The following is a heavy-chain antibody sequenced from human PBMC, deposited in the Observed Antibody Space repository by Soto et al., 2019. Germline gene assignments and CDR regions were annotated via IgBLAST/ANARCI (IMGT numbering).Heavy chain of an antibody. D-gene: IGHD3-3*01. CDR2: IYYSGST. Sequence: QLQLQESGPGLVKPSETLSLTCTVSGGSISSSSYYWGWFRQPPGKGLEWIGSIYYSGSTYYNPSLKSRVPISVDTSKNQFSLKLSSVTAADTAVYYCASNPVDYDFWSGPAWGQGALVTVSS. J-gene: IGHJ5*02. CDR1: GGSISSSSYY. V-gene: IGHV4-39*01. CDR3: ASNPVDYDFWSGPA.